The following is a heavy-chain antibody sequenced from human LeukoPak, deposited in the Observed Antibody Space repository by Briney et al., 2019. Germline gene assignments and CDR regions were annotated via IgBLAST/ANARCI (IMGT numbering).Heavy chain of an antibody. V-gene: IGHV4-34*01. CDR3: ARWLIAAAGTMDDAFDI. CDR1: GGSFSGYY. Sequence: SETLSLTCAVYGGSFSGYYWSWIRQPPGKGLEWIREINHSGSTNYNPSLKRRVTISVDTSKNQFSLKLSSVTAADTAVYYCARWLIAAAGTMDDAFDIWGQGTMVTVSS. CDR2: INHSGST. D-gene: IGHD6-13*01. J-gene: IGHJ3*02.